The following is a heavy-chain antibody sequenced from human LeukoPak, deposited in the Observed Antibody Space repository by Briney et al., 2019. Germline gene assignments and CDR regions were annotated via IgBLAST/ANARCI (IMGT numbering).Heavy chain of an antibody. D-gene: IGHD4-11*01. Sequence: SETLSLTCTVSGGSISSSSSYWGWIRQPPGKGLEWIGSIYYSGSTYYNPSLKSRLTISVDTSKNQFSLKLSSVTAADTAVYYCARRYSSSPNWFDPWGREPWSPSPQ. V-gene: IGHV4-39*01. CDR1: GGSISSSSSY. CDR2: IYYSGST. CDR3: ARRYSSSPNWFDP. J-gene: IGHJ5*02.